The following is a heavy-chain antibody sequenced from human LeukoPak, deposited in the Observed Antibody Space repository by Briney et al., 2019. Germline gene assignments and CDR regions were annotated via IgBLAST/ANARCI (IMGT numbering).Heavy chain of an antibody. Sequence: PSETLSLTCTVSGDSIRTYYWSWIRQAPGKGLEWVGRIKSKTDGGTTDYAAPVKGRFTISRDDSENTLYLQMSSLKTEDTAVYYCTTDISAVLYWGQGTLVTVSS. CDR3: TTDISAVLY. CDR1: GDSIRTYY. J-gene: IGHJ4*02. CDR2: IKSKTDGGTT. V-gene: IGHV3-15*01. D-gene: IGHD1-14*01.